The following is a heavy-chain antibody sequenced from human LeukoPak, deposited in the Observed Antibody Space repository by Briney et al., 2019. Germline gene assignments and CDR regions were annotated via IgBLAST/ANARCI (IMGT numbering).Heavy chain of an antibody. CDR3: ARRGAVAGENDY. CDR1: GGTFSSYA. D-gene: IGHD6-19*01. Sequence: SVKVSCKASGGTFSSYAISWVRQAPGQGLEWMGRIIPILGIANYAQKFQGRVTITADKSTSTAYMELSSLRSEDTAVYYCARRGAVAGENDYWGQGTLVTVSS. CDR2: IIPILGIA. V-gene: IGHV1-69*04. J-gene: IGHJ4*02.